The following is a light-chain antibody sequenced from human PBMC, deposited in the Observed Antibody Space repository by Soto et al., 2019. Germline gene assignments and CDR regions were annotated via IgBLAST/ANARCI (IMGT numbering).Light chain of an antibody. CDR2: DAS. CDR1: QSVSSNY. V-gene: IGKV3-20*01. CDR3: QQDYSTLAT. Sequence: EIVLTQSPGTLSLSPGERATLSCMASQSVSSNYLAWYQQKPGQAPRLLIYDASHRATGIPVRFSGSGSGTEFTLTITGLQLEDFATYYCQQDYSTLATFGQGTRLEIK. J-gene: IGKJ5*01.